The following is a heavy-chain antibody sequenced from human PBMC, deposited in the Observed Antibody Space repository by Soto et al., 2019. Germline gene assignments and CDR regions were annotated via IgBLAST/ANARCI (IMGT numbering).Heavy chain of an antibody. D-gene: IGHD2-2*01. V-gene: IGHV3-66*01. CDR2: IYSAGSA. CDR1: GFTVSSYH. CDR3: AKDLDATVFNFDY. Sequence: PGGSLRLSCAASGFTVSSYHMSWVRQAPGKGLEWVSVIYSAGSADFADSVKGRFTISRDNSKNTVYLQMDSLRAEDTAIYYCAKDLDATVFNFDYWGQGTLVTVSS. J-gene: IGHJ4*02.